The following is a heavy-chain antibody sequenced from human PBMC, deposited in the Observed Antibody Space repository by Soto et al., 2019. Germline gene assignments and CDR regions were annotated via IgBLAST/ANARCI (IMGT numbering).Heavy chain of an antibody. CDR2: ISGDNGDT. Sequence: QVQLVQSGAEVKKPGASVKVSCKASGYTFTNYGTSWVRQAPGQGLEYMGWISGDNGDTHYAQKFQGRVTMTTDTSTNTAYMELRSLRPDDTAVYYCVRGPSFGYFQYWGQGTLVTVSS. D-gene: IGHD3-10*01. V-gene: IGHV1-18*01. CDR3: VRGPSFGYFQY. CDR1: GYTFTNYG. J-gene: IGHJ1*01.